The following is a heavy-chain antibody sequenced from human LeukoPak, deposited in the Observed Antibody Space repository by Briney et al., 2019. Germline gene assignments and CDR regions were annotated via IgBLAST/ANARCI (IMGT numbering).Heavy chain of an antibody. J-gene: IGHJ4*02. D-gene: IGHD1-26*01. Sequence: SQTLSLTCAISGDSVSSNNAAWNCIRQSPSRGLEWLGTTYYRSKWLYDYAISVKSRITISPDAFKNQFSLQLSSVTPEDTAIYYCARRYSGNYYFDYWGQGTQVTVSA. CDR2: TYYRSKWLY. V-gene: IGHV6-1*01. CDR3: ARRYSGNYYFDY. CDR1: GDSVSSNNAA.